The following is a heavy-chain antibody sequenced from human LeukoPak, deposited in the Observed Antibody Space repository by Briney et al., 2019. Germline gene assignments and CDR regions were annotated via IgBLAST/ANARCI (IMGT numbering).Heavy chain of an antibody. V-gene: IGHV4-34*01. D-gene: IGHD3/OR15-3a*01. J-gene: IGHJ5*02. Sequence: SETLSLTCAVYGGSFSGYYWSWIRQPPGKGLEWIGEINHSGSTNYNPSLKSRVTISVGTSKNQFSLKLSSVTAADTAVYYCARNQLQLGPSGLLGWNRFNWFDPWGQGTLVTVSS. CDR3: ARNQLQLGPSGLLGWNRFNWFDP. CDR1: GGSFSGYY. CDR2: INHSGST.